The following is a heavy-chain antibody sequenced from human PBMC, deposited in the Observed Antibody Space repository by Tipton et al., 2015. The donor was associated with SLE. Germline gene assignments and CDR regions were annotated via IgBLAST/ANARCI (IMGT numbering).Heavy chain of an antibody. J-gene: IGHJ4*02. CDR1: GFTFTSSA. CDR2: IVVGSGNT. D-gene: IGHD3-22*01. Sequence: QLVQSGAEVKKPGTSVKVSCKASGFTFTSSAMQWVRQARGQRLEWIGWIVVGSGNTNYALKFQERVTITRDMSTSTAYMELSSLRSEDTAVYYCAATNYYDSSGYYCWGQGTLVTVSS. CDR3: AATNYYDSSGYYC. V-gene: IGHV1-58*02.